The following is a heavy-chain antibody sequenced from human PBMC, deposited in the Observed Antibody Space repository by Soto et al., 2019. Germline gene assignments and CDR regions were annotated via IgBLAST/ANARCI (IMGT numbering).Heavy chain of an antibody. CDR1: GFTFSSYG. Sequence: GGSLRLSCAASGFTFSSYGMHWVRQAPGKGLEWVAVISYDGSNKYYADSVKGRFTISRDNSKNTLYLQMNSLRAEDTAVYYCAKSWFGELFLQNPDYWGQGTLVTVSS. J-gene: IGHJ4*02. D-gene: IGHD3-10*01. CDR3: AKSWFGELFLQNPDY. V-gene: IGHV3-30*18. CDR2: ISYDGSNK.